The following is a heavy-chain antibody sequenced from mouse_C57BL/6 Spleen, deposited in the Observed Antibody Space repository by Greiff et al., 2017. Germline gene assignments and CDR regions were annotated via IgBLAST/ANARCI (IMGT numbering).Heavy chain of an antibody. CDR1: GFTFSSYA. CDR3: ARDPNGDY. CDR2: ISDGGSYT. J-gene: IGHJ2*01. D-gene: IGHD4-1*01. V-gene: IGHV5-4*01. Sequence: EVKLVESGGGLVKPGGSLKLSCAASGFTFSSYAMSWVRQTPEKRLEWVATISDGGSYTYYPDNVKGRFTISRDNAKNNLYLQMSHLKSEDTAMYYCARDPNGDYWGKGTTLTVAS.